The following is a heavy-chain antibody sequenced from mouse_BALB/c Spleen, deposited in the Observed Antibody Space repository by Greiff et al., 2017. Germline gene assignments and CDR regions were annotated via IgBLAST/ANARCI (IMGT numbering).Heavy chain of an antibody. CDR2: IYPGNVNT. CDR1: GYTFTSYY. D-gene: IGHD2-13*01. J-gene: IGHJ1*01. CDR3: ARPDYFYWYFDV. Sequence: QVQLQQSGPELVKPGASVRISCKASGYTFTSYYIHWVKQRPGQGLEWIGWIYPGNVNTKYNEKFKGKATLTADKSSSTAYMQLSSLTSEDSAVYFCARPDYFYWYFDVWGAGTTVTVSS. V-gene: IGHV1S56*01.